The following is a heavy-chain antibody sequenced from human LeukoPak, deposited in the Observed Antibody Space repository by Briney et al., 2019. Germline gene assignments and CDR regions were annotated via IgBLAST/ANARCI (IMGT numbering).Heavy chain of an antibody. V-gene: IGHV3-30*02. J-gene: IGHJ4*02. CDR3: AKDVGSDYDLIDY. Sequence: PGGSLRLSCAVSGFPFSNYDMLWVRQTPGKGLEWVAFIRYDGSNKYYADFVRGRFIISRDTSKNTLYLQMNSLRGDDTAVYFCAKDVGSDYDLIDYWGQGTLVTVSS. D-gene: IGHD5-12*01. CDR2: IRYDGSNK. CDR1: GFPFSNYD.